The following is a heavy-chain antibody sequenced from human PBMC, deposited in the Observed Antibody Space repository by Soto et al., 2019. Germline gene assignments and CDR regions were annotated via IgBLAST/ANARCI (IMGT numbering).Heavy chain of an antibody. D-gene: IGHD6-19*01. V-gene: IGHV4-39*01. Sequence: QLQLQESGPGLVKPSETLSLTCTVSNGSISCSNYHWGWIRQAPGKGLECIGSIYYSGTTYYNPSLKSRVTTPVETSKNQFSLKLSSVTAAHTAVYYCARRKHGDSSGWGEFDYWGQGTLVTVSS. CDR1: NGSISCSNYH. CDR3: ARRKHGDSSGWGEFDY. J-gene: IGHJ4*02. CDR2: IYYSGTT.